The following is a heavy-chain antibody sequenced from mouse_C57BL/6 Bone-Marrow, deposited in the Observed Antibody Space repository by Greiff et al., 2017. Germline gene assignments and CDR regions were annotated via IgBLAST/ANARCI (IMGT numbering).Heavy chain of an antibody. D-gene: IGHD1-1*01. V-gene: IGHV5-4*03. J-gene: IGHJ2*01. CDR3: AIYGSSSFEN. CDR2: ISDGGSYT. CDR1: GFTFSSYA. Sequence: EVKLVESGGGLVKPGGSLKLSCAASGFTFSSYAMSWVRQTPEKRLEWVATISDGGSYTYYPDNVKGRFTISRDNAKNNLYLQMSHLKSEDTAMYYCAIYGSSSFENWGEGTPLTVSS.